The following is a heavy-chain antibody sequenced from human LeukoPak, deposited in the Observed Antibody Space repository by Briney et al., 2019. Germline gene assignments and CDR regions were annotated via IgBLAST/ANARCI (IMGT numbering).Heavy chain of an antibody. J-gene: IGHJ4*02. D-gene: IGHD2-2*01. V-gene: IGHV4-39*01. CDR1: GGSTSSSSYY. Sequence: SETLSLTCTVSGGSTSSSSYYWGWIRQPPGKGLEWIGSIFYSGSTSYNPSLKSRVTVSVDTSKNQFSLKLTSVTAADTAVYCCARHGCSSNICHFDYWGQGTLVTVSS. CDR2: IFYSGST. CDR3: ARHGCSSNICHFDY.